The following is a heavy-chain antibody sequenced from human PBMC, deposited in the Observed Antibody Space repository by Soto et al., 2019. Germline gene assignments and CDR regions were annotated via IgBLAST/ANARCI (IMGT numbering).Heavy chain of an antibody. D-gene: IGHD1-1*01. Sequence: PGGSLRLSCVASGFTFSSYAMTWVRQAPGKGLEWVSIVSYNGGDTYYADSVKGRFTISRDNSKDTVDLQMNGLRAEDTAVYYCARYIRGPTVYYFDFWGPGVLVTVSS. J-gene: IGHJ4*02. CDR1: GFTFSSYA. CDR2: VSYNGGDT. V-gene: IGHV3-23*01. CDR3: ARYIRGPTVYYFDF.